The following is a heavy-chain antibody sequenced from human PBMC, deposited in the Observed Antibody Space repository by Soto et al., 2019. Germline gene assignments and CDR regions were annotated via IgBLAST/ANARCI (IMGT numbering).Heavy chain of an antibody. J-gene: IGHJ5*02. D-gene: IGHD5-18*01. CDR2: ISYDGSNK. CDR1: GFTFSNYA. CDR3: ARSSWIQHSRLGFDP. Sequence: QVQLVESGGGVVQPGRSLRLSCAASGFTFSNYAMHWVRQAPGKGLEWVAVISYDGSNKYYADSVKGRFTISRDNSKNTLYLQMNSLRAEDTAVYYCARSSWIQHSRLGFDPWGQGTLVTVSS. V-gene: IGHV3-30-3*01.